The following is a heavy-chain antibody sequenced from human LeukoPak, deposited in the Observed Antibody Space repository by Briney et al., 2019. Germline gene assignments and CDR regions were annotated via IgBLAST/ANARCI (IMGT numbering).Heavy chain of an antibody. CDR3: AREADYDAYKPINYYYYMDV. D-gene: IGHD3-3*01. CDR1: GGSISSGSYY. Sequence: PSQTLSLTCTVSGGSISSGSYYWSRIRQPAGKGLEWIGRIYTSGSTNYNPSLKSRVTISVDTSKNQFSLKLSSVTAADTAVYYCAREADYDAYKPINYYYYMDVWGKGTTVTVSS. CDR2: IYTSGST. V-gene: IGHV4-61*02. J-gene: IGHJ6*03.